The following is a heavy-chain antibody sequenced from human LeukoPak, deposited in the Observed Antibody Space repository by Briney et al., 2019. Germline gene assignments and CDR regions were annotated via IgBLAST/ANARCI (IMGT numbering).Heavy chain of an antibody. CDR3: AKNSDYSNLTPLDY. CDR1: GFTFSSYA. V-gene: IGHV3-23*01. Sequence: GGSLRLSCAASGFTFSSYAMTWVRQAPGKGLEWVSVISGSASSTYYADSVKGRFTISRDNSKNTLYLQMSSLRAEDTALYYCAKNSDYSNLTPLDYWGQGTLVTVSS. J-gene: IGHJ4*02. D-gene: IGHD4-11*01. CDR2: ISGSASST.